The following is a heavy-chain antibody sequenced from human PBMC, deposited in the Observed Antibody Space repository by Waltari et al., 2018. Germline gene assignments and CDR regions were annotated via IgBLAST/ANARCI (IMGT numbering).Heavy chain of an antibody. V-gene: IGHV1-2*02. Sequence: QVQLVQSGAEVKKPGASVKVSCKASGYTLTGYYMHWVRQAPGQGLEWMGWINPNSGGTNYAQKFQGRVTMTRDTSISTAYMELSRLRSDDTAVYYCARDLILWFGESPPGLWGQGTLVTVSS. CDR1: GYTLTGYY. CDR2: INPNSGGT. CDR3: ARDLILWFGESPPGL. J-gene: IGHJ4*02. D-gene: IGHD3-10*01.